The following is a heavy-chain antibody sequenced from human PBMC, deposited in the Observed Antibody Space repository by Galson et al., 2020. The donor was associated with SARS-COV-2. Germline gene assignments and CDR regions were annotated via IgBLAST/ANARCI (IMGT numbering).Heavy chain of an antibody. CDR1: GGTFSKSS. V-gene: IGHV1-69*10. CDR2: IILFLDVT. Sequence: SVKVSCKASGGTFSKSSISWLRQAPGQGLEWMGGIILFLDVTNYARKFQGRVTMTADKSTSTAYMELSSLTSEDTAIYYCASDGRSWTGFFDSWGRGTLVTVSS. D-gene: IGHD6-13*01. CDR3: ASDGRSWTGFFDS. J-gene: IGHJ4*02.